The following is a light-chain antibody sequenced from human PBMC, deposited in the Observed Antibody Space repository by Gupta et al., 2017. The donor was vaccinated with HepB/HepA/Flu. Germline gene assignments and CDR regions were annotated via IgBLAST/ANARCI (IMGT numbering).Light chain of an antibody. CDR1: QHVSSSY. CDR2: GTF. V-gene: IGKV3-20*01. CDR3: KQYSRSLWA. J-gene: IGKJ1*01. Sequence: EIVLTQSPGSLSLSPGERATLSCRASQHVSSSYLAWFQQKPGLPPRLLIYGTFTRATGIPDRFSGSGFGTDFTLTISRLEPEDFAVYYCKQYSRSLWAFGQGTKVEVK.